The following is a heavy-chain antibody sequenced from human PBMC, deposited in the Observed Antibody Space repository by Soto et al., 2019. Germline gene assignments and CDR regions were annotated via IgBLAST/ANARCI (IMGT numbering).Heavy chain of an antibody. CDR2: ISSSSSYI. CDR1: GFTFSSYS. J-gene: IGHJ6*03. V-gene: IGHV3-21*01. Sequence: GGSLRLSCAASGFTFSSYSMNWVRQAPGKGLEWVSSISSSSSYIYYADSVKGRFTISRDNAKNSLYLQMNSLRAEDTAVYYCARDIFRSYGLYYYMDVWGKGTTVTVSS. D-gene: IGHD5-18*01. CDR3: ARDIFRSYGLYYYMDV.